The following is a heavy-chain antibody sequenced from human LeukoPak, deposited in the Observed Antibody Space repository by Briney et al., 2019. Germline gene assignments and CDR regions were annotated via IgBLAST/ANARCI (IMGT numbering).Heavy chain of an antibody. J-gene: IGHJ6*02. CDR1: GGSISSYY. D-gene: IGHD1-1*01. Sequence: PSETLSLTCTVSGGSISSYYWSWIRQPPGKGLEWIGYIYYSGSTNYNPSLKSRVTMSGDTSKNQFSLKLSSVTALDTAVYYCARHHDAYYYYGMDVWGQGTTVTVSS. V-gene: IGHV4-59*08. CDR3: ARHHDAYYYYGMDV. CDR2: IYYSGST.